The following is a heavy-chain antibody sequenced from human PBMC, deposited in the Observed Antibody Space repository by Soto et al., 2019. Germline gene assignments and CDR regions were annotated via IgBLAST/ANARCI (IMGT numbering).Heavy chain of an antibody. Sequence: ASVKVSCKVSRYTLTELSVHWVRQAPGKGLEWMGGFDPEDGETIYAQKFQGRVTMTEDTSTDTAYMELSSLRSEDTAVYYCAISGGSYSWGHYYYYGMDVWGQGTTVTVYS. D-gene: IGHD1-26*01. CDR2: FDPEDGET. CDR1: RYTLTELS. CDR3: AISGGSYSWGHYYYYGMDV. V-gene: IGHV1-24*01. J-gene: IGHJ6*02.